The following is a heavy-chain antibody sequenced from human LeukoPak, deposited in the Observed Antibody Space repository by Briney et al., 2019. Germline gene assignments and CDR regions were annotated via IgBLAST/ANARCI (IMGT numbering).Heavy chain of an antibody. CDR2: IYYSGST. V-gene: IGHV4-59*01. Sequence: SETLSLTCTVSGSSISSYYWSWIRQPPGKGLEWIGYIYYSGSTNYNPSLKSRVTISVDTSKNQFSLKLSSVTAADTAVYYCARVGRSSSWYDDWYFDLWGRGTLVTVSS. J-gene: IGHJ2*01. CDR1: GSSISSYY. CDR3: ARVGRSSSWYDDWYFDL. D-gene: IGHD6-13*01.